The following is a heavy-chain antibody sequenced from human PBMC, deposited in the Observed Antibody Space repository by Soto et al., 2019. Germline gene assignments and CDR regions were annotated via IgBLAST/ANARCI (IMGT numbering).Heavy chain of an antibody. J-gene: IGHJ4*02. Sequence: GGSLRLSCVASGFSFSRCAMSWVRQAPGKGLEWVAGISLGGSGTYYADSVRGRFTISRDNSKDTLYLQMNSLRAEDTAIYYCAKERVTRRTQFDCWGQGMLVTVSS. V-gene: IGHV3-23*01. CDR1: GFSFSRCA. D-gene: IGHD4-17*01. CDR2: ISLGGSGT. CDR3: AKERVTRRTQFDC.